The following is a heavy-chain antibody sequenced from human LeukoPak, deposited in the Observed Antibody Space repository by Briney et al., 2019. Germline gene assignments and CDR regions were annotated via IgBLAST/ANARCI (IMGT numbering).Heavy chain of an antibody. V-gene: IGHV1-69*04. CDR2: IIPILGIA. CDR3: TKPMVRGVDYFDY. D-gene: IGHD3-10*01. CDR1: GGTFSSYA. J-gene: IGHJ4*02. Sequence: ASVKVSCKASGGTFSSYAISWVRQAPGQGLEWMGRIIPILGIANYAQKFQGRVTITADKSTSTAYMELSSLRSEDTAVYYCTKPMVRGVDYFDYWGQGTLVTVSS.